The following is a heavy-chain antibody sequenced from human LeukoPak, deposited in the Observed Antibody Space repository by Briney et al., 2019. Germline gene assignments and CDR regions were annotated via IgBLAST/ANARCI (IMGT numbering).Heavy chain of an antibody. Sequence: GGSLRLSCAASGFTFSSYWMHWVRQAPGKGLVWVSRINSDGSSTIYADSVKGRFTMSRDNAKNTLYLLMNSVRAEDTAVYYCAKSHTSYSSSWSVSYYFDSWGQGALVTVSS. D-gene: IGHD6-13*01. CDR1: GFTFSSYW. V-gene: IGHV3-74*01. CDR3: AKSHTSYSSSWSVSYYFDS. J-gene: IGHJ4*02. CDR2: INSDGSST.